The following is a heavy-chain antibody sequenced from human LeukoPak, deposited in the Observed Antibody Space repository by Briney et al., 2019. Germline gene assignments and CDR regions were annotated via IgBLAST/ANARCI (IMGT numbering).Heavy chain of an antibody. J-gene: IGHJ4*02. CDR3: ARRSSSGWAYFDY. CDR2: INSDGTST. Sequence: PGGSLRLSCAASGFTFSSYWMHWVRQAPGKGLEWVSRINSDGTSTGYADSVKGRFTISRDNAKNTLYLQMNSLRAEDTAVYYCARRSSSGWAYFDYWGQGTLVTVSS. D-gene: IGHD6-19*01. V-gene: IGHV3-74*01. CDR1: GFTFSSYW.